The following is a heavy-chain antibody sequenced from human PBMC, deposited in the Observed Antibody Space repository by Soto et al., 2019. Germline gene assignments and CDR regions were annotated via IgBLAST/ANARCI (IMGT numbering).Heavy chain of an antibody. Sequence: QVQLVQSGAEVKKPGASVKVSCKASGYTFTSYGISWVRQAPGQGLEWMGWISAYNGNTNYAQKLQGQVHMNNGTSQETGFLALGGLRSQDTGVYLFAGVLASVWGGRVGGGAWFGPWGQGTLVTVSS. V-gene: IGHV1-18*04. D-gene: IGHD3-10*01. CDR3: AGVLASVWGGRVGGGAWFGP. J-gene: IGHJ5*02. CDR2: ISAYNGNT. CDR1: GYTFTSYG.